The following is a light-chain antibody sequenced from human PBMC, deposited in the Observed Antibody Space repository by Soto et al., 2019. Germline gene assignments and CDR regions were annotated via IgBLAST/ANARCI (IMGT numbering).Light chain of an antibody. CDR1: QSVLYSSNNKNY. CDR3: QQYYTPPPT. CDR2: WAS. Sequence: DIVMTQSPDSLAVSLGERAAINCKSSQSVLYSSNNKNYLAWYQQRPGQPPKLLIYWASTRESGVPDRFSGSGPGTDFTLTISSLQAEDVAVYYCQQYYTPPPTFGQGTKVEIK. J-gene: IGKJ1*01. V-gene: IGKV4-1*01.